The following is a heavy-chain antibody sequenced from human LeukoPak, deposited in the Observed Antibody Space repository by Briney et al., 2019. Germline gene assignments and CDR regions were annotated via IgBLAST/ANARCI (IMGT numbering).Heavy chain of an antibody. CDR2: IKQDGSEK. Sequence: GGSLRLSCAASGFTFSSYWMSWVRQAPGKGLEWVANIKQDGSEKYYVDSAKGRFTISRDNAKNSLYLQMNSLRAEDTAVYYCARDPHRLSPRDYYYYMDVWGKGTTVTVSS. CDR3: ARDPHRLSPRDYYYYMDV. J-gene: IGHJ6*03. CDR1: GFTFSSYW. V-gene: IGHV3-7*01.